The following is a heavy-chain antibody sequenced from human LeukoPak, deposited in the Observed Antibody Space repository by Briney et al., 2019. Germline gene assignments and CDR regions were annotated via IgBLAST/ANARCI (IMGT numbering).Heavy chain of an antibody. Sequence: SETLSLTCAVSGGSISSGGYSWSWIRQPPGKGLEWIGYIYHSGSTYYNPSLKSRVTISVDRSKNQFSLKLSSVTAADTAVYYCASATQTYYYDSSGYYPSDAFDIRGQGTMVTVSS. D-gene: IGHD3-22*01. J-gene: IGHJ3*02. CDR3: ASATQTYYYDSSGYYPSDAFDI. CDR2: IYHSGST. CDR1: GGSISSGGYS. V-gene: IGHV4-30-2*01.